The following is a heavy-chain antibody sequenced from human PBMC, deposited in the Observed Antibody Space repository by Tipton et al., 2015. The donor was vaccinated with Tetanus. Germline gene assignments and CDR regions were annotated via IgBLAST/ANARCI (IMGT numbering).Heavy chain of an antibody. CDR3: ARRSYCSSSRCFDAFDL. CDR1: GASLRGGDYH. J-gene: IGHJ3*01. Sequence: GLVKPSETLSLTCTVSGASLRGGDYHWSWIRQPPGKGLEWIAYIFHSGSTNYSPSLKSRAAISMDTSKNQISLKLSSVTAADTAVYYCARRSYCSSSRCFDAFDLWGQGTMVTVSS. CDR2: IFHSGST. D-gene: IGHD2-2*01. V-gene: IGHV4-61*08.